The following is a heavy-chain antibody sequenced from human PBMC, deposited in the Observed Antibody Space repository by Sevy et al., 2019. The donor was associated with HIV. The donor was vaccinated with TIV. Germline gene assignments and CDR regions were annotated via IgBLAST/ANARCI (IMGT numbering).Heavy chain of an antibody. CDR1: GFTFSDYY. J-gene: IGHJ4*02. V-gene: IGHV3-11*06. CDR3: PRRSSGWDYFDY. CDR2: ISGISTYT. D-gene: IGHD6-19*01. Sequence: GGFLRLSCAASGFTFSDYYMSWIRQSPGKGLEWVSLISGISTYTNYADSMKGRFTISRDNAKNLLYLQMNSLRAEDSDVYYCPRRSSGWDYFDYWGQGTLVTVSS.